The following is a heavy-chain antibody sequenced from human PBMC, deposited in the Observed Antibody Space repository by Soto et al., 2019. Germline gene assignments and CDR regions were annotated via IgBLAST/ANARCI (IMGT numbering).Heavy chain of an antibody. CDR3: ARHWDGSGSLYAFDT. V-gene: IGHV4-59*08. Sequence: SETLSLTCTVSGGSINNYYWSWIRQPPGKGLEWIGYIYYSGTTKYIPSLKSRVSISVDTSKNQFSLRLHSVTAADTAVYYCARHWDGSGSLYAFDTWGQGTMVT. D-gene: IGHD3-10*01. CDR1: GGSINNYY. CDR2: IYYSGTT. J-gene: IGHJ3*02.